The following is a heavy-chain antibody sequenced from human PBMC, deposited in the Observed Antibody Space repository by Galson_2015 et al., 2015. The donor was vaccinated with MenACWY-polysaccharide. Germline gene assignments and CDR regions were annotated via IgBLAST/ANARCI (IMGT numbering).Heavy chain of an antibody. Sequence: SLRLSCAASGFSFSAYWMHWVRQAPGKGLEWVSRINSDGGYTNYAGSVKGRFTIPRDNTKNTLYLQVNSLRAEDTAVYYCARRREDSYGYYYYGMDVWGQGTTVTVSS. V-gene: IGHV3-74*01. CDR3: ARRREDSYGYYYYGMDV. J-gene: IGHJ6*02. CDR1: GFSFSAYW. D-gene: IGHD5-18*01. CDR2: INSDGGYT.